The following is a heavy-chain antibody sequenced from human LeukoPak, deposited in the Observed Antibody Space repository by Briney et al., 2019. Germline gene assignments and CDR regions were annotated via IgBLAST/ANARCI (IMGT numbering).Heavy chain of an antibody. CDR1: GFTFSSYA. CDR3: ARDLMTTVTYIDY. V-gene: IGHV3-30-3*01. J-gene: IGHJ4*02. CDR2: ISYDGSNK. Sequence: PGGSLRLSCAASGFTFSSYAMHWVRQAPGKGLEWVAVISYDGSNKYYADSVKGRFTISRDNSKNTLYLQMNSLRAEDTAVYYCARDLMTTVTYIDYWGQGTLVTVSS. D-gene: IGHD4-17*01.